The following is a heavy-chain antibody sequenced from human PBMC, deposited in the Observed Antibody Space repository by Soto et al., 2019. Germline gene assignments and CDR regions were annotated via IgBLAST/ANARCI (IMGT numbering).Heavy chain of an antibody. D-gene: IGHD2-15*01. CDR2: ISYESIST. J-gene: IGHJ4*01. CDR1: RLTFRNYG. V-gene: IGHV3-30*03. CDR3: AREAGCSGTNCNVYFDY. Sequence: QEHLVESGGGVVQPVRSLRLSCVASRLTFRNYGMHWVRQAPGKGREWGAVISYESISTVYRDSVRGRFTISRDNSRNTLYLHMNSLTPEDTAVYYCAREAGCSGTNCNVYFDYWGLGNLVHVSS.